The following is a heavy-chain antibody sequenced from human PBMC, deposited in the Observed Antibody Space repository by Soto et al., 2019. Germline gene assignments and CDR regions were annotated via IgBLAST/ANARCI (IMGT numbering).Heavy chain of an antibody. CDR2: INNRGS. CDR1: GGSFSGYD. V-gene: IGHV4-34*01. D-gene: IGHD2-2*01. CDR3: ARDVYCSSTICRIGNWFAP. J-gene: IGHJ5*02. Sequence: SETLCLSWGVYGGSFSGYDWSWIRQPPGKVLEWIGAINNRGSDYNPSLKSRVSMSVDTSTNQFSLKLSALTAADTDVYYCARDVYCSSTICRIGNWFAPWGQGTLVTSPQ.